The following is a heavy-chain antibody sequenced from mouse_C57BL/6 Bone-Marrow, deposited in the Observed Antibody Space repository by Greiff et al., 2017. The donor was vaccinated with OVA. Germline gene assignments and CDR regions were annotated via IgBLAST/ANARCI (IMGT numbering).Heavy chain of an antibody. D-gene: IGHD4-1*01. CDR1: GYTFTDYY. J-gene: IGHJ3*01. Sequence: QVQLQQSGAELVRPGASVKLSCKASGYTFTDYYINWVKQRPGQGLEWIARIYPGSGNTYYNEKFKGKATLTAEKSSSTAYMQLSSLTSEDSAVYFCALTGTRRAWFADWGQGTLVTVSA. V-gene: IGHV1-76*01. CDR2: IYPGSGNT. CDR3: ALTGTRRAWFAD.